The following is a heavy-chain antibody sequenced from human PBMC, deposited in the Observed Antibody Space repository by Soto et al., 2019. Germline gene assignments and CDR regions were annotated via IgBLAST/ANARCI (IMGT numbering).Heavy chain of an antibody. CDR3: AKDTYFRDSSGYYVFDY. CDR1: GFTFSNYG. V-gene: IGHV3-30*18. CDR2: ISYDGSNE. Sequence: QVHLVESGGGVVQPGRSLRLSCEASGFTFSNYGTHWVRQAPGEGLEWVAHISYDGSNEHYTDSVKGRFTISRDNPKNMVFLHMNSLRPEYTAVYHCAKDTYFRDSSGYYVFDYWGQGTLVTVSS. J-gene: IGHJ4*02. D-gene: IGHD3-22*01.